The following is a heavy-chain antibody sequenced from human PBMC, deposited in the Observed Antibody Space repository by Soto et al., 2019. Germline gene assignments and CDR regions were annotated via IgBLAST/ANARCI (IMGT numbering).Heavy chain of an antibody. D-gene: IGHD5-18*01. Sequence: QVQLVQSGAEVKKPGASVKVSSKASGYTFTSYAMHWVRQAPGQRLEWMGWINAGNGNTKYSHKFQGRVTITRDTSASTAYMELSSLRSEDTAVYYCARAAFDTAMVLSAFDIWGQGTMVTVSS. J-gene: IGHJ3*02. CDR2: INAGNGNT. CDR1: GYTFTSYA. CDR3: ARAAFDTAMVLSAFDI. V-gene: IGHV1-3*01.